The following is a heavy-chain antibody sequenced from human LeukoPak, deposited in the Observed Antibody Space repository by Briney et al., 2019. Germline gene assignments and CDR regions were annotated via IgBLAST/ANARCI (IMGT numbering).Heavy chain of an antibody. D-gene: IGHD4-17*01. CDR3: AKGHYGDYEFDY. Sequence: GGSLRLSYAASGFTFTHYGMNWVRQAPGKGLEWVSGIISSGATTYYTDPVRGRFTISRDNSKNTLYLQMNSLGAEDTAVYYCAKGHYGDYEFDYWGQGTLVTVSS. V-gene: IGHV3-23*01. J-gene: IGHJ4*02. CDR1: GFTFTHYG. CDR2: IISSGATT.